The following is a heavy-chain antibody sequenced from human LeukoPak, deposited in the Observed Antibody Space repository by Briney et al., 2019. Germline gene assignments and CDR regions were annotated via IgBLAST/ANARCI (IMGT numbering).Heavy chain of an antibody. D-gene: IGHD3-22*01. V-gene: IGHV3-23*01. CDR2: ISGSGGST. J-gene: IGHJ4*02. CDR3: AKVITTKGYFDY. CDR1: GFTFSSYA. Sequence: GGSLRLSCAASGFTFSSYAMSWVRQGPGKGLEWVSLISGSGGSTYYADSVKGRFTISRDNSKNTLYLQMNSLRAEDTAIYYCAKVITTKGYFDYWGQGTLVTVSS.